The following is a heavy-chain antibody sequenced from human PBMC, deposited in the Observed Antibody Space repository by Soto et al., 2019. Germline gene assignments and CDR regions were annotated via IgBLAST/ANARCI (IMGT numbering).Heavy chain of an antibody. Sequence: GGSLRLSCAASGFTFSSYAMSWLLQAPGNGPEWVSAMSGSCGSTYSADSVKGRFTISRDSSKNSLYLQMNSLRAEDMAVYYCGKGTGGGYYYDFGYCGKGP. J-gene: IGHJ4*03. D-gene: IGHD3-22*01. CDR2: MSGSCGST. CDR3: GKGTGGGYYYDFGY. CDR1: GFTFSSYA. V-gene: IGHV3-23*01.